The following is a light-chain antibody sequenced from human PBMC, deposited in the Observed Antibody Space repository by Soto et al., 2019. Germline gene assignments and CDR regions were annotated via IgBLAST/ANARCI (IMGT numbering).Light chain of an antibody. CDR3: SSYTTSSTRV. V-gene: IGLV2-14*01. CDR1: SSDLGGYNY. CDR2: DVS. Sequence: QSALTQPASVSGSPGQSITISCTGTSSDLGGYNYVTWYQHHPGKAPKLMIYDVSNRPSGVSNRFSGSKSGNTASLTISGLQADDEADYYCSSYTTSSTRVFGTGTKLTVL. J-gene: IGLJ1*01.